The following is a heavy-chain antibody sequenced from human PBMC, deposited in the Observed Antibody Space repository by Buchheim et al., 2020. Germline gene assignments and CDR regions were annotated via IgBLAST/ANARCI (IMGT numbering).Heavy chain of an antibody. CDR2: ISSSSSTI. V-gene: IGHV3-48*01. Sequence: EVQLVESGGGLVQPGGSLRLSCAASGFTFSSYSMNWVRQAPGKGLEWVSYISSSSSTIYYADSVKGRFTISRDNAKNSLYLQMNGLRAEDTAVYYCARNDSRGYYYFDYWGQGTL. CDR1: GFTFSSYS. J-gene: IGHJ4*02. D-gene: IGHD3-22*01. CDR3: ARNDSRGYYYFDY.